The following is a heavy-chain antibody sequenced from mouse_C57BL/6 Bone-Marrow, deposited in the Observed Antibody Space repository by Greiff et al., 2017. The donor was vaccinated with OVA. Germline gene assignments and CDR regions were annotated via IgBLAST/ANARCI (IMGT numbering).Heavy chain of an antibody. V-gene: IGHV1-85*01. D-gene: IGHD1-1*01. J-gene: IGHJ4*01. CDR3: ARWDYYDGSSYVYAMDY. CDR1: GYTFTSYD. Sequence: VKLVESGPELVKPGASVKLSCKASGYTFTSYDINWVKQRPGQGLEWIGWIYPRDGSTKYNEKFKGKATLTVDTSSSTAYMELHRLTTEDYAVYFCARWDYYDGSSYVYAMDYWGQGTSVTVSS. CDR2: IYPRDGST.